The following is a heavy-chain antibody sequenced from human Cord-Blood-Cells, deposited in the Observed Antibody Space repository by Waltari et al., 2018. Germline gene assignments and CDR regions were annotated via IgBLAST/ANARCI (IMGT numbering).Heavy chain of an antibody. V-gene: IGHV3-21*01. Sequence: EVQLVESGGGLVKPGGSLRLSCAASGFTFSSYRMNWVRQAPGKGLEWVSSISSSSSYIYYADSVKGRFTISRDNAKNSLYLQMNSLRAEDTAVYYCARGLDLYNWFDPWGQGTLVTVSS. CDR3: ARGLDLYNWFDP. CDR1: GFTFSSYR. J-gene: IGHJ5*02. CDR2: ISSSSSYI. D-gene: IGHD3-16*01.